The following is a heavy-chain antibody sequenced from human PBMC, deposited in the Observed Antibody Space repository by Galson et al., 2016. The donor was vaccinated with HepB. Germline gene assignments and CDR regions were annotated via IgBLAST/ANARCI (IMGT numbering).Heavy chain of an antibody. CDR2: ISADGTNT. CDR3: AKARGRKNRYFDV. J-gene: IGHJ4*02. CDR1: GFALGAFA. V-gene: IGHV3-64D*06. Sequence: SLRLSCAVSGFALGAFAMHWVRQTPGRGLECASSISADGTNTYYADSVKGRFTISRDFSKNTMYLQMSSLRTEDTAVYYCAKARGRKNRYFDVWGQGTLVTVSS. D-gene: IGHD2/OR15-2a*01.